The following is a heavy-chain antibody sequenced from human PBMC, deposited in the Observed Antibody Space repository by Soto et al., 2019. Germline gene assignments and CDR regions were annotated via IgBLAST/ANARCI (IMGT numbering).Heavy chain of an antibody. V-gene: IGHV3-23*01. D-gene: IGHD6-19*01. CDR2: ISGSGAST. J-gene: IGHJ2*01. CDR3: AKVLGSSGWVYWYFDL. CDR1: GFTFSSYA. Sequence: EVQLLESGGGLVQPGGSLRLSCAASGFTFSSYAMSWVRQAPGKGLEWVSAISGSGASTYYANSVKGRFTISRDNSKNTLYLQMNSLRAEDTAVYDCAKVLGSSGWVYWYFDLWGRVTLVTVSS.